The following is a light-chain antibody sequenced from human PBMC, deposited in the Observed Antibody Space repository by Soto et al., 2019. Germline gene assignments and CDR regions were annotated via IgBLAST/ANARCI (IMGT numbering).Light chain of an antibody. Sequence: QSALTQPPSASGSPGQSVTISCTRTSSDVGGYNYVSWYQQHPGKAPNLMIYEVSKRPSGVPDRFSGSKSGNTASLTVSGLQAEDEADYYCSSYAGSNNVVFGGGTKLTVL. J-gene: IGLJ2*01. V-gene: IGLV2-8*01. CDR3: SSYAGSNNVV. CDR1: SSDVGGYNY. CDR2: EVS.